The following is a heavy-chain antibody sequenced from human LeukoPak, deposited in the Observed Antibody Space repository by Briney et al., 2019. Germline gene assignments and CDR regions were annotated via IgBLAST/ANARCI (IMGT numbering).Heavy chain of an antibody. D-gene: IGHD3-9*01. J-gene: IGHJ4*02. CDR2: IYYSGST. CDR1: GGSISSYY. CDR3: ARDPYDILTGYDY. V-gene: IGHV4-59*12. Sequence: PSETLSLTCTVSGGSISSYYWSWIRQPPGKGLEWIGFIYYSGSTNYNPSLKSRVTISVDTSKNQFSLKLSSVTATDTAVYYCARDPYDILTGYDYWGQGTLVTVSS.